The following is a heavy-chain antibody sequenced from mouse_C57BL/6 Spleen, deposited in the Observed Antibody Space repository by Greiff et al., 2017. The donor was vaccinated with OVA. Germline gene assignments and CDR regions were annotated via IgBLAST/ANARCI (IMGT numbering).Heavy chain of an antibody. CDR3: ARHGSSPWFAY. J-gene: IGHJ3*01. Sequence: QVQLQQSGPELVKPGASVKLSCKASGYTFTSYDINWVKQRPGQGLEWIGWIYPRDGSTKYNEKFKGKATLTVDTSSSTAYMELHSLTSEDSAVYFCARHGSSPWFAYWGQGTLVTVSA. CDR1: GYTFTSYD. CDR2: IYPRDGST. D-gene: IGHD1-1*01. V-gene: IGHV1-85*01.